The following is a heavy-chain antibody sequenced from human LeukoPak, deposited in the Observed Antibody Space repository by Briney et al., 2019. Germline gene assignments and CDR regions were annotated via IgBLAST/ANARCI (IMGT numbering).Heavy chain of an antibody. CDR3: ASFPLWFGDIGCFFDY. Sequence: PGGSLRLSCAASGFTFSSYAMHWVRQAPGKGMEWVAVISYDGSNKYYADSVKGRFTISRDNSKNTLYLQMNSLRAEDTAVYYCASFPLWFGDIGCFFDYWGQGTLVTVSS. V-gene: IGHV3-30-3*01. CDR2: ISYDGSNK. D-gene: IGHD3-10*01. J-gene: IGHJ4*02. CDR1: GFTFSSYA.